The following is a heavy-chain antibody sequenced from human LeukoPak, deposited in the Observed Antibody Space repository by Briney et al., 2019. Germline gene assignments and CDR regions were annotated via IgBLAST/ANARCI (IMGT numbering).Heavy chain of an antibody. CDR2: IKEDGSKT. Sequence: PAGGSLRLSCAASQFTFSSYWMSWVRQAPGKGLEWVANIKEDGSKTYYVDSVKGRFTISRDNAKNTLYLQMNSLRAEDTAVYYCAKRVVVAATTYHFDYWGQGTLVTVSS. D-gene: IGHD2-15*01. CDR1: QFTFSSYW. J-gene: IGHJ4*02. V-gene: IGHV3-7*03. CDR3: AKRVVVAATTYHFDY.